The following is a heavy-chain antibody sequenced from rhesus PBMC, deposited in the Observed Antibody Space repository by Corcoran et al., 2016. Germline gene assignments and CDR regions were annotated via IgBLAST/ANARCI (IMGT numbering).Heavy chain of an antibody. D-gene: IGHD6-25*01. J-gene: IGHJ2*01. CDR1: GGSFSSYW. CDR2: INGNSGST. Sequence: QLQLQESGPGLVKPSETLSVTCAVSGGSFSSYWWSWIRQPPGKGLEWIGEINGNSGSTNYNPSLKSRVTISKDEAKNQFSLKLSSVTAADTAVYYCARAYSGSLYWYCDLRGPGTPITISS. V-gene: IGHV4-80*01. CDR3: ARAYSGSLYWYCDL.